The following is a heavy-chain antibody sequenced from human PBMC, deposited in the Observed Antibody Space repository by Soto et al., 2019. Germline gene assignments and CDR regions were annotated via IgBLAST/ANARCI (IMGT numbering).Heavy chain of an antibody. Sequence: EVQLAESGGGMVQPGGSLRLSCVASGFTFSSYDMHWVRQAPGKGLEYVSSISSNGGTTYYGNSVKGRFTISRDNSKNTLYLQMGSVRAEDMDVYYCVRRVSGNYDYWGQGTLVTVSS. CDR1: GFTFSSYD. V-gene: IGHV3-64*01. D-gene: IGHD1-7*01. CDR2: ISSNGGTT. J-gene: IGHJ4*02. CDR3: VRRVSGNYDY.